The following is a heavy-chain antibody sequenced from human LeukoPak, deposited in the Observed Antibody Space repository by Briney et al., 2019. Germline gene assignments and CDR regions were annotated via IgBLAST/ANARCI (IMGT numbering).Heavy chain of an antibody. CDR2: IRYDGSIQ. Sequence: GGSLRLSCAASGFTFSSYGMHWVRQAPGKGLEWVAFIRYDGSIQYYADSVKGRFTISRDNSKNTLYLQMNSLRAEDTAVYYCAKDHAPITMIVVVIPEMDYWGQGTLVTVSS. CDR3: AKDHAPITMIVVVIPEMDY. V-gene: IGHV3-30*02. D-gene: IGHD3-22*01. CDR1: GFTFSSYG. J-gene: IGHJ4*02.